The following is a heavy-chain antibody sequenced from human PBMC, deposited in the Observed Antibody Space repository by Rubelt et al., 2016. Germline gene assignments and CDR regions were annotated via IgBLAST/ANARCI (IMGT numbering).Heavy chain of an antibody. CDR1: GYTLTELS. V-gene: IGHV1-69*10. D-gene: IGHD2-15*01. Sequence: QVQLVQSGAEVKKPGASVKVSCKVSGYTLTELSMHWVRQAPGKGLEWMGGIIPILGIANYAQKFQGRVTITADKSTSTAYMELSSLRSEETDVYYCARGEGINCSGGSCYSYDAFDIWGQGTMVTVSS. CDR3: ARGEGINCSGGSCYSYDAFDI. J-gene: IGHJ3*02. CDR2: IIPILGIA.